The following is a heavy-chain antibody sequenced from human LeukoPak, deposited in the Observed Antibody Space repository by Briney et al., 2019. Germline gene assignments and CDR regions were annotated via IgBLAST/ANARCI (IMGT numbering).Heavy chain of an antibody. CDR3: AKDSHYYGSGSYSS. V-gene: IGHV3-23*01. J-gene: IGHJ4*02. CDR2: ISGSGGST. CDR1: GVTVSTNY. Sequence: PGGSLRLSCVASGVTVSTNYMSWVRQAPGKGLEWVSAISGSGGSTYYADSVKGRFTISRDNSKNTLYLQMNSLRAEDTAVYYCAKDSHYYGSGSYSSWGQGTLVTVSS. D-gene: IGHD3-10*01.